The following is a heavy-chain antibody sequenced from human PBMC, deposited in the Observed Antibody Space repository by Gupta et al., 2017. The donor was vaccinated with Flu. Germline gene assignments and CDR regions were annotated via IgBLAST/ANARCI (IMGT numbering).Heavy chain of an antibody. J-gene: IGHJ4*02. Sequence: DSVRGRFTVSRDNSKNTLYLQMNSLGAEDTAVYYCARSDYYASGSYIDYWGQGTLGAVSS. V-gene: IGHV3-30*07. D-gene: IGHD3-10*01. CDR3: ARSDYYASGSYIDY.